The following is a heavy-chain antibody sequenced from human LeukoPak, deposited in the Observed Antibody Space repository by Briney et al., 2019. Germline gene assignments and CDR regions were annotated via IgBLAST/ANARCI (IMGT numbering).Heavy chain of an antibody. J-gene: IGHJ4*02. V-gene: IGHV1-18*01. CDR2: ISAYNGNT. D-gene: IGHD6-19*01. CDR1: GYTFTSYG. CDR3: ARDFSIAVAGSVFDY. Sequence: GASVKVSCKASGYTFTSYGISWVRQAPGQGLEWMGWISAYNGNTNYAQKRQGRVTMTTDTSTSTAYMELRSLRSDDTAVYYCARDFSIAVAGSVFDYWGQGTLVTVSS.